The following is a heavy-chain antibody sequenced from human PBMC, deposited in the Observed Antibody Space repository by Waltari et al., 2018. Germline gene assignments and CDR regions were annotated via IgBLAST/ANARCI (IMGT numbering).Heavy chain of an antibody. V-gene: IGHV3-21*01. CDR1: GFAFSSYS. J-gene: IGHJ4*02. CDR2: ISSSSSYI. Sequence: EVQLVESGGGLVKPGGSVRLSCAASGFAFSSYSMNWVRQALGQGLQWVASISSSSSYIYYADSVKGRFTISRDNAKNSLYLQMNSLRAEDTAVYYCARAIAVSNFDYWGQGTLVTVSS. D-gene: IGHD6-19*01. CDR3: ARAIAVSNFDY.